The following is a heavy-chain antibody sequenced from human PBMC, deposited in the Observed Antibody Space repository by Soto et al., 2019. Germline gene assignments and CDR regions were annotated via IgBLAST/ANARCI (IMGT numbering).Heavy chain of an antibody. V-gene: IGHV3-23*01. J-gene: IGHJ4*02. D-gene: IGHD3-22*01. CDR1: GFTFSSYA. Sequence: GGSLRLSCAASGFTFSSYAMSWVRQAPGKGLEWVSAISGSGGSTYYADSVKGRFTISRDNSKNTLYLQMNSLRAEDTAVYYCAKDGHYYDSSGLFDYWGQGTLVTVSS. CDR3: AKDGHYYDSSGLFDY. CDR2: ISGSGGST.